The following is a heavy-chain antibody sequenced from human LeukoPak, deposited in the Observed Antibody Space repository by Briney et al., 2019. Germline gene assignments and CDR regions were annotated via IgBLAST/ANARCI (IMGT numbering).Heavy chain of an antibody. D-gene: IGHD3-3*01. Sequence: GGSLRLSCAASGFTFSSYAMNWVRQAPGKGLEWVAVVSYDGSNKYYADSVKGRFSISKDNSKNTVYLQMNSLRAEDTAVYYCARGGRLEWLSDYFDYWGQGTLVTVSS. J-gene: IGHJ4*02. CDR2: VSYDGSNK. CDR3: ARGGRLEWLSDYFDY. CDR1: GFTFSSYA. V-gene: IGHV3-30*07.